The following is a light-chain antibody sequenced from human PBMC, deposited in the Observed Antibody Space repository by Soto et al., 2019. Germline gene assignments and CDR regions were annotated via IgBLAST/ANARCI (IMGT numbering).Light chain of an antibody. CDR2: DAS. J-gene: IGKJ1*01. CDR1: QSISSW. CDR3: QQYETFSGT. V-gene: IGKV1-5*01. Sequence: TQSPGTLSLSPGERATLSCRASQSISSWLAWYQQKPGKAPKLLIYDASSLESGVPSRFSGSGSGTEFTLTISSLQPDDFATYYCQQYETFSGTFGPGTKVDIK.